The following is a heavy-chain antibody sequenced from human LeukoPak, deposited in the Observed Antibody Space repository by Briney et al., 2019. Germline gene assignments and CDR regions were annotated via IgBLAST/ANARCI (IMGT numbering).Heavy chain of an antibody. V-gene: IGHV1-18*01. Sequence: ASVKVSCKASRCTFSSYIISWVRQAPGQELEWMGWISAYNGNTDYAQKLQGRVTMTTDTSTSTAYMELRSLRSDDTAVYYCTRDYDSSGYYYGNLDYWGQGTLVTVSS. CDR3: TRDYDSSGYYYGNLDY. D-gene: IGHD3-22*01. J-gene: IGHJ4*02. CDR1: RCTFSSYI. CDR2: ISAYNGNT.